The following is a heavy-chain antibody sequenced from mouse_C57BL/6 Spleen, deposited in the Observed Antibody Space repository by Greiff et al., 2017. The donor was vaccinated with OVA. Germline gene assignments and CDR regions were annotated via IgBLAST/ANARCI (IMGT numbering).Heavy chain of an antibody. D-gene: IGHD1-1*01. CDR2: IDPSDSYT. CDR1: GYTFTSYW. J-gene: IGHJ3*01. CDR3: ARSAPYYYGSRGPLAY. V-gene: IGHV1-50*01. Sequence: QVQLQQSGAELVKPGASVKLSCKASGYTFTSYWMQWVKQRPGQGLEWIGEIDPSDSYTNYNQKFKGKATLTVDTSSSTAYMQLSSLTSEDSAVYYCARSAPYYYGSRGPLAYWGQGTLVTVSA.